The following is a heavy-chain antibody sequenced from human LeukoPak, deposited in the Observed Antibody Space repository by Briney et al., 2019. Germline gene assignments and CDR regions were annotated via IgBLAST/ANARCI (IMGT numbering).Heavy chain of an antibody. CDR2: ISAYNGNT. V-gene: IGHV1-18*01. J-gene: IGHJ5*02. CDR3: ARGRLGQGTNIKNNWFDP. Sequence: GASVKVSCKASGYTFTSYGISWVRQAPGQGLEWMGGISAYNGNTNYAQKLQGRVTMTTDTSTSTAYMELRSLRSDDTAVYYYARGRLGQGTNIKNNWFDPWGQGTLVTVSS. D-gene: IGHD2-8*01. CDR1: GYTFTSYG.